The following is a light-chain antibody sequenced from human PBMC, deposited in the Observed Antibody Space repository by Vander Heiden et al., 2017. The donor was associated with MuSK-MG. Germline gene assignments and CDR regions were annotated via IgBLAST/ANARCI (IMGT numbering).Light chain of an antibody. V-gene: IGKV3-20*01. CDR3: QQYGSSPALT. Sequence: EIVLTQSPGTLSLSPGERATLSCRASQSVSSSYLAWYQQKPGQAPRLLIHGASSRATGIPDRFSGSGYGTDFTLTISRLEPEDFAVYYCQQYGSSPALTFGGGTKVEIK. CDR1: QSVSSSY. J-gene: IGKJ4*01. CDR2: GAS.